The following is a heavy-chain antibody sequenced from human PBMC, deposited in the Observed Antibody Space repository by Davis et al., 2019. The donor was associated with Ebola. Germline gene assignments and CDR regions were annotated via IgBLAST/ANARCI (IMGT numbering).Heavy chain of an antibody. CDR1: GFTFSGSA. Sequence: GGSLRLSCAASGFTFSGSAMHWVRQASGKGLEWVGRIRSKANSYATAYAALVKGRFTISRDDSKNTAYLQMNSLKTEDTAVYYCTSHEWELRSYWGQGTLVTVSS. V-gene: IGHV3-73*01. J-gene: IGHJ4*02. CDR2: IRSKANSYAT. D-gene: IGHD1-26*01. CDR3: TSHEWELRSY.